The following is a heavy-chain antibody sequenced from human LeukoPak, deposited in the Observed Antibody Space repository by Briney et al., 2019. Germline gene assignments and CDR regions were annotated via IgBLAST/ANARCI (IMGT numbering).Heavy chain of an antibody. CDR3: ARIRPTMVRGVISWFDP. Sequence: ASVKVSCKASGYTFTSYAMNWVRQAPGQGLEWMGWISAYNGNTNYAQKLQGRVTMTTDTSTSTAYMELRSLRSDDTAVYYCARIRPTMVRGVISWFDPWGQGTLVTVSS. J-gene: IGHJ5*02. V-gene: IGHV1-18*01. D-gene: IGHD3-10*01. CDR1: GYTFTSYA. CDR2: ISAYNGNT.